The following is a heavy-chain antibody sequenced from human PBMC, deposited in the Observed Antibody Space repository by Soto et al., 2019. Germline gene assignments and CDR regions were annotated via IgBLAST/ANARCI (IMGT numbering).Heavy chain of an antibody. D-gene: IGHD2-15*01. V-gene: IGHV4-39*01. CDR2: IYYSGST. CDR3: ARHTPAISISD. J-gene: IGHJ4*02. CDR1: GGSISSSSYY. Sequence: SETLSLTCTVSGGSISSSSYYWGWIRQPPGKGLEWIGSIYYSGSTYYNPSLKSRVTISVDTSKNQFSLKRSSVTAADTAVYYCARHTPAISISDWGQGTLVTVSS.